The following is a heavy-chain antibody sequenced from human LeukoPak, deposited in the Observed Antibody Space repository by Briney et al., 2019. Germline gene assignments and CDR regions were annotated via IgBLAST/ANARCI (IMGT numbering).Heavy chain of an antibody. V-gene: IGHV3-11*04. CDR2: ISSSGSTI. D-gene: IGHD4-17*01. J-gene: IGHJ3*02. CDR3: ARDRGLTTSDAFDI. Sequence: GGSLRLSCAASGFTFSDYYMSWIRQAPGKGLEWVSYISSSGSTIYYADSVKGRFTISRDNAKNSLYLQMNSLRAEDTAVYYCARDRGLTTSDAFDIWGQGTMVTVSS. CDR1: GFTFSDYY.